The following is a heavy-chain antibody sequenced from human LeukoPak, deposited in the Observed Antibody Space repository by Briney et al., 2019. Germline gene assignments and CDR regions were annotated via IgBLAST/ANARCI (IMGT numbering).Heavy chain of an antibody. CDR1: GGSISSGGYY. J-gene: IGHJ4*02. CDR2: IYYSGST. V-gene: IGHV4-31*03. CDR3: ARVRAKCFDY. Sequence: SETLSLTCTVSGGSISSGGYYWSWIRQHPGKGLEWIGYIYYSGSTYYNPSLKSRVTISVDTSKNKFSLKLSSVTAADTAVYYCARVRAKCFDYWGQGTLVTVSS.